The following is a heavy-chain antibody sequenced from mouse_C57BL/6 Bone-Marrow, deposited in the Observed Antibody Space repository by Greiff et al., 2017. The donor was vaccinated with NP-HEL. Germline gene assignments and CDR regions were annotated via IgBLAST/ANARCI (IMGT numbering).Heavy chain of an antibody. CDR1: GFTFSDYG. Sequence: EVQLMESGGGLVKPGASLKLSCAASGFTFSDYGMHWVRQAPEQGLEWVAYISSGSSTISYADTVKGRFTISRDNAKNTLYLQMTSLRSEDTAMYYCARGYRGVYYYDMDYWGQGTAVTVSA. V-gene: IGHV5-17*01. CDR2: ISSGSSTI. D-gene: IGHD2-12*01. CDR3: ARGYRGVYYYDMDY. J-gene: IGHJ4*01.